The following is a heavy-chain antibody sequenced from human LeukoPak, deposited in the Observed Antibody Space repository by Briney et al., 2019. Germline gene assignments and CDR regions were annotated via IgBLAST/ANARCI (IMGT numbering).Heavy chain of an antibody. D-gene: IGHD3-9*01. Sequence: PGGSLRLSCAASGFTISSYAMSWVRQTPGKGLEWVSAISGSGGSTYYAYSVKGRFTISRDNSKNTLYLQMNSLRAEDTAVYYCAKAVPYYDILTGYLGGFDYWGQGALVTVSS. V-gene: IGHV3-23*01. J-gene: IGHJ4*02. CDR1: GFTISSYA. CDR3: AKAVPYYDILTGYLGGFDY. CDR2: ISGSGGST.